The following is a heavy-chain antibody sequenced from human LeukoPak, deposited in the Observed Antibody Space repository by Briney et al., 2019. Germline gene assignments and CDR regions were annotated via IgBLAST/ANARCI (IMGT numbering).Heavy chain of an antibody. Sequence: GESLKISCKGSGYSFTSYWIGWVRQMPGKGLEWMGIIYPGDSDTRYSPSFQGQVTISADKSISTAYLQWSSLKASDTAMYYCARHESLDCSGGSCYSADYLGQGTLVTVSS. J-gene: IGHJ4*02. V-gene: IGHV5-51*01. CDR1: GYSFTSYW. CDR2: IYPGDSDT. CDR3: ARHESLDCSGGSCYSADY. D-gene: IGHD2-15*01.